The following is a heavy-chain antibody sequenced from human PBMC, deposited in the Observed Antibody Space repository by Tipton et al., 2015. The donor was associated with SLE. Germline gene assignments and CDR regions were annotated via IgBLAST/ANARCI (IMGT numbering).Heavy chain of an antibody. CDR3: ARLGGYCSGGSCYYSYYMDV. D-gene: IGHD2-15*01. CDR1: GFIFDYYA. CDR2: ISWTSGSV. Sequence: SLRLSCTASGFIFDYYALHWVRQGPGKGLEWVAGISWTSGSVDYADSVKGRFTISRDNDKNSLYLQMNSLRAEDTALYYCARLGGYCSGGSCYYSYYMDVWGKGTTVTVSS. J-gene: IGHJ6*03. V-gene: IGHV3-9*01.